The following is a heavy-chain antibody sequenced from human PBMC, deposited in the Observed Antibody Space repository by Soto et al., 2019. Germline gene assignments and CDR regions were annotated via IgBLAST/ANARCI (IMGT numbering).Heavy chain of an antibody. CDR3: TTDKEEGSGWYFVY. Sequence: EVQLVESGGGLVKPGGSLRLSCAASGFTFSNAWMNWVRQAPGKGLEWVGRIKSKTDGGTTDYAAPVKGRFTISRDDSKNTLYLQMNSLKTEDTAVYYCTTDKEEGSGWYFVYWGQGTLVTVSS. J-gene: IGHJ4*02. CDR2: IKSKTDGGTT. V-gene: IGHV3-15*07. D-gene: IGHD6-19*01. CDR1: GFTFSNAW.